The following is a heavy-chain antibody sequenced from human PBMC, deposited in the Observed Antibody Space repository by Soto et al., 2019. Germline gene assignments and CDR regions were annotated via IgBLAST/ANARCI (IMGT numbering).Heavy chain of an antibody. CDR3: ARDILSGGAYPDS. V-gene: IGHV3-21*01. J-gene: IGHJ5*01. Sequence: PGASLRLSCAASGFTFGGYTMNWVRQAPGKGLEWISSISSGSSYIYYAASVKGRFTISRDNARNSLFLERKSLRADDTAVYYCARDILSGGAYPDSWGQGTKVTVFS. D-gene: IGHD3-10*01. CDR1: GFTFGGYT. CDR2: ISSGSSYI.